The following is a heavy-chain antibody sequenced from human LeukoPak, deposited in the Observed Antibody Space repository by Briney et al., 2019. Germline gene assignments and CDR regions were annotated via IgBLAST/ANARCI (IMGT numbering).Heavy chain of an antibody. CDR3: ARDPGYYDSSGYYYSLHYFDY. D-gene: IGHD3-22*01. V-gene: IGHV1-2*02. CDR2: INPSSGGT. CDR1: GYTFTGYY. J-gene: IGHJ4*02. Sequence: ASVKVSCKASGYTFTGYYMHWVRQAPGQGLEWMGWINPSSGGTNYAQKFQGRVTMTRDTSISTAYMELSRLRSDDTAVYYCARDPGYYDSSGYYYSLHYFDYWGQGTLVTVSS.